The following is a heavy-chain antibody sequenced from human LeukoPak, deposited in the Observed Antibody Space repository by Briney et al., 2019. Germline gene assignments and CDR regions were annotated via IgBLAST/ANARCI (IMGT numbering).Heavy chain of an antibody. V-gene: IGHV4-61*01. D-gene: IGHD2-2*01. CDR3: ARGAGVVPVWVLDY. J-gene: IGHJ4*02. CDR2: IYYSGST. CDR1: GDSISSGSYY. Sequence: SETLSLTCTVSGDSISSGSYYWSWLRQPPGKGLEWIGYIYYSGSTNYNPSLKSRVTISVDTSKNQFSLKLSSVTAADTAVYYCARGAGVVPVWVLDYWGQGTLVTVSS.